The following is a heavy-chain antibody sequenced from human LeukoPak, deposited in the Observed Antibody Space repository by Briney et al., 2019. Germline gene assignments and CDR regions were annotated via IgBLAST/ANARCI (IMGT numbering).Heavy chain of an antibody. CDR3: ARGFRSVTTWGYFDY. Sequence: GGSLRLSCAASGFTVSTNYMSWVRQAPGKGLEWVSLIYSGGGTYYADSVKGRFTISRDNSRNTLSHQMNSLRVDDTAVYYCARGFRSVTTWGYFDYWGQGALVTVSS. CDR1: GFTVSTNY. J-gene: IGHJ4*02. V-gene: IGHV3-66*01. D-gene: IGHD4-17*01. CDR2: IYSGGGT.